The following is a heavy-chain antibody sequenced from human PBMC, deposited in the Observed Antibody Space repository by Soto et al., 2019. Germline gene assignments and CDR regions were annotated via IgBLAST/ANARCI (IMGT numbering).Heavy chain of an antibody. CDR1: GGSISSSSYY. J-gene: IGHJ5*02. D-gene: IGHD7-27*01. CDR3: ATASRATWGNWFDP. CDR2: IYYSGST. V-gene: IGHV4-39*01. Sequence: QLQLQESGPGLVKPSETLSLTCTVSGGSISSSSYYWGWIRQPPGKGLEWIGSIYYSGSTYYNPSLKSRVTISVYTSKNQFSLELSSVAAADMAVYYCATASRATWGNWFDPWGQGTLVTVSS.